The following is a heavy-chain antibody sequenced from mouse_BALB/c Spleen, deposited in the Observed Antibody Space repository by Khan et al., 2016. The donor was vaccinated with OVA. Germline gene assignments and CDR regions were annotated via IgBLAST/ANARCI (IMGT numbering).Heavy chain of an antibody. CDR2: INTYTGEP. CDR3: AGDYVNAY. Sequence: QIQLVQSGPELKKPGETVKISCKASGYTFTNYGMNWVKQAPGKGLKWMGWINTYTGEPTYADDFKGRFAFSLETSASTAYLQINNLKNEDTATYFCAGDYVNAYWGQGTLVTVSA. J-gene: IGHJ3*01. CDR1: GYTFTNYG. V-gene: IGHV9-3-1*01. D-gene: IGHD1-1*01.